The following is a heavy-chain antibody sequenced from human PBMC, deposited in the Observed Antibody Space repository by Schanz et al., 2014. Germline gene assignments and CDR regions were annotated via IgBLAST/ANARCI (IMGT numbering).Heavy chain of an antibody. D-gene: IGHD3-10*01. CDR3: ARGHYGLDV. J-gene: IGHJ6*02. V-gene: IGHV3-33*05. Sequence: QVQLVESGGGVVQPGGSLRLSCAASGFTFTNLGMHWVRRAPGKGLEWVALISHDGSNKNSADSVKGRFTISRDNAKGSVYLQMNSLRAEDTAVYYCARGHYGLDVWGPGTSVTVSS. CDR1: GFTFTNLG. CDR2: ISHDGSNK.